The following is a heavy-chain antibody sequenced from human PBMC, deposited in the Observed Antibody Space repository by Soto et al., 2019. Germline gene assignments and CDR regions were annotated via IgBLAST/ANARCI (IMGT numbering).Heavy chain of an antibody. CDR3: ARRWGVTLDY. D-gene: IGHD2-21*02. J-gene: IGHJ4*02. V-gene: IGHV4-59*01. Sequence: NPSETLSLTCTVSGGSISSYYWSWIRQPPGKGLEWIGYVYYSGSTNYNHPLKSRVTISVDTSKNQFSLKLSSVTAADTAVYYCARRWGVTLDYWGQGTLVTVSS. CDR1: GGSISSYY. CDR2: VYYSGST.